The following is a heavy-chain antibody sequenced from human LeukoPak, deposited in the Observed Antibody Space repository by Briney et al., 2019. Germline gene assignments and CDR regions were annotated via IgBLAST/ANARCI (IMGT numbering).Heavy chain of an antibody. J-gene: IGHJ4*02. Sequence: SETLSLTCNVSGGSISSYYWSWIRQPPGKGLEWIGYIYRTGSTNYNPSLKSRVTISADTSKSRFSLSLSSVTAADTAVYYCARQRDLQQLAPFDYWGQGTLVTVSS. CDR2: IYRTGST. CDR1: GGSISSYY. D-gene: IGHD6-13*01. CDR3: ARQRDLQQLAPFDY. V-gene: IGHV4-59*08.